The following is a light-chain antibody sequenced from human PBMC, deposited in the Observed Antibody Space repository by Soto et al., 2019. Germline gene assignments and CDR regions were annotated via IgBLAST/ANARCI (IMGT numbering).Light chain of an antibody. CDR3: SSYVGGDNLV. CDR1: SSDVGGYNY. CDR2: EVT. Sequence: QSALTQPPSASGSPGQSVTISCTGTSSDVGGYNYVSWYQQHPGKAPKLLIFEVTKRPSGVPDRFSGFKSGNTASLTVSRLQAEDATLYYCSSYVGGDNLVFGGGTKVTVL. J-gene: IGLJ3*02. V-gene: IGLV2-8*01.